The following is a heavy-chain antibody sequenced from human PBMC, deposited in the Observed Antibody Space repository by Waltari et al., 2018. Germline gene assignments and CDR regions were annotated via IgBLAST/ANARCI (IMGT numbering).Heavy chain of an antibody. CDR1: GYTFTGYY. Sequence: QVQLVQSGAEVKKPGASVKVSCKASGYTFTGYYMHWVRQAPGQGLEWMGWINPNRGGTNYAQKFQGRVTMTRDTSISTAYMELSRLRSYDTAVYYFARDPRITIFGVVIPSCWFDPWGQGTLVPVSS. CDR3: ARDPRITIFGVVIPSCWFDP. D-gene: IGHD3-3*01. J-gene: IGHJ5*02. CDR2: INPNRGGT. V-gene: IGHV1-2*02.